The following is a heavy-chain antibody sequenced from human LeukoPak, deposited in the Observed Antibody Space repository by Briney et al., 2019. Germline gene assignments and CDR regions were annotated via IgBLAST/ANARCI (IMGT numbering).Heavy chain of an antibody. Sequence: ASVKVSCKASGYTFTGYYMHWVRQAPGQGLEWMGWINPNSGGTNYTQKFQGRVTMTRDTSISTAYMELSRLRSDDTAVYYCATWGDILTGYYNGEFDYWGQGTLVTVSS. CDR2: INPNSGGT. D-gene: IGHD3-9*01. CDR1: GYTFTGYY. J-gene: IGHJ4*02. CDR3: ATWGDILTGYYNGEFDY. V-gene: IGHV1-2*02.